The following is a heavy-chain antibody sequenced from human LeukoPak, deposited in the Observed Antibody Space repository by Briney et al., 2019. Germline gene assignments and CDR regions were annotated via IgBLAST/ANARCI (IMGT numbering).Heavy chain of an antibody. V-gene: IGHV3-23*01. CDR2: ISGGGDST. CDR3: AKDLGELWDMSDC. CDR1: GFNFRSYA. D-gene: IGHD3-16*01. Sequence: GGSLRLSCSVSGFNFRSYAMGWVRQAPGKGLDWVSSISGGGDSTYYADSVKGRFTVSRDNSRNTLYLQMNSLRAEDTAVYYCAKDLGELWDMSDCWGQGTLVTVSS. J-gene: IGHJ4*02.